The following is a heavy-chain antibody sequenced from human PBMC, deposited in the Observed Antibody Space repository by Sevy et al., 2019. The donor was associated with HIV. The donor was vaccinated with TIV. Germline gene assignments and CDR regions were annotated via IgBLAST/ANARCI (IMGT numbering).Heavy chain of an antibody. CDR3: VRGDRGWGCTRYYFDY. J-gene: IGHJ4*02. Sequence: GGSLRLSCATSGFFFNTYNMNWVRQAPGKGLEWVSSISRSSSYINYADSVKGRFTISRDNAENSLFLQMNSLRAEDTAVYYCVRGDRGWGCTRYYFDYWGQGALVTVSS. CDR2: ISRSSSYI. CDR1: GFFFNTYN. V-gene: IGHV3-21*01. D-gene: IGHD2-21*01.